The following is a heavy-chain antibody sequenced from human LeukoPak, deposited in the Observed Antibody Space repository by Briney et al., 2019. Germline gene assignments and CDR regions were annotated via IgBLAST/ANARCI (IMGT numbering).Heavy chain of an antibody. Sequence: GGSLRLSCAASGFTFSHYAMTWVRQAPGKGLEWVSSISGSGDKTYYADSVRGRFTISRDNSKNTLYLQMNSLRAEDTAVYYCAKDPEPYCSGGSCPLDYWGQGTLVTVSS. CDR2: ISGSGDKT. CDR1: GFTFSHYA. V-gene: IGHV3-23*01. D-gene: IGHD2-15*01. CDR3: AKDPEPYCSGGSCPLDY. J-gene: IGHJ4*02.